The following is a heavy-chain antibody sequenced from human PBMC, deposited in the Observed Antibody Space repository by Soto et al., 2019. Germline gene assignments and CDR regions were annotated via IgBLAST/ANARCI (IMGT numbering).Heavy chain of an antibody. Sequence: QVQLQESGPGLVKPSETLSLTCTVSGGSISSYYWSWIRQPPGKGLEWIGYIYYGGSTNYNPSLKSRVTISVDTSKNQFSLKLSSVTAAVTAVYYCARRYGGNLDYWGQGTLVTVSS. D-gene: IGHD1-26*01. CDR3: ARRYGGNLDY. CDR2: IYYGGST. J-gene: IGHJ4*02. CDR1: GGSISSYY. V-gene: IGHV4-59*08.